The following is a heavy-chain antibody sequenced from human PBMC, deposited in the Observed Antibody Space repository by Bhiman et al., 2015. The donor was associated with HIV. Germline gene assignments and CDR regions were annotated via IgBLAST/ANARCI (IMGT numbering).Heavy chain of an antibody. CDR2: IKRNTDGGTT. J-gene: IGHJ4*02. V-gene: IGHV3-15*01. Sequence: EVQLVESGGGLVKPGGSLRLSCAASGFTFSSYIMSWVRQAPGKGLEWVGRIKRNTDGGTTDYAAPVTGRFTISRDDSKNTLYLQMNSLKTEDTAVYFCITEYFDGSPSHYTSREYWGQGTLVTVSS. D-gene: IGHD3-10*01. CDR1: GFTFSSYI. CDR3: ITEYFDGSPSHYTSREY.